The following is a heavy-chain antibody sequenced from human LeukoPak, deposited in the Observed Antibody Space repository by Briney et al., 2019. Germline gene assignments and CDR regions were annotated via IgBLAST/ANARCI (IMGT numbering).Heavy chain of an antibody. Sequence: SETLSLTCTVSGGSISSYYWRWLRQPPGKGLEWIGYIYYSGSTNYNPSLKSRVTISVDTSKNQFSLKLSSVTAADTAVYYCARGPPTTLGIWGQGTMVTVSP. CDR3: ARGPPTTLGI. CDR1: GGSISSYY. D-gene: IGHD1-1*01. CDR2: IYYSGST. V-gene: IGHV4-59*01. J-gene: IGHJ3*02.